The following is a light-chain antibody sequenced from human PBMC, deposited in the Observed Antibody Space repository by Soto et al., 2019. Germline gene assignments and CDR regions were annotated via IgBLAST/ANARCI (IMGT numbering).Light chain of an antibody. J-gene: IGKJ4*01. CDR1: QTISNM. V-gene: IGKV3-15*01. CDR3: QYYNNWLAT. CDR2: AAP. Sequence: IVRTQSRATLSVSPGDKVSLSCRANQTISNMLAWYQQKPGQAPRLLIYAAPTRATGVSARFSGSGSGTEFTLTISSLQSEDFTIYYCQYYNNWLATFGGGTKVDIK.